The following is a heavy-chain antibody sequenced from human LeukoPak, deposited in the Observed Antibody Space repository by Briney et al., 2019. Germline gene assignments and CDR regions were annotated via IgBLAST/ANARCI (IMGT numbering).Heavy chain of an antibody. J-gene: IGHJ2*01. D-gene: IGHD3-22*01. CDR1: GGSFSGYY. V-gene: IGHV4-34*01. Sequence: TASETLSLTCAVYGGSFSGYYWSWIRQPPGKGREWIGEINHSGSTNYNPSLKSRVTISVDTSKNQFSLKLSSVTAADTAVYYCARGAPITMIVVVIPRRYFDLWGRGTLVTVSS. CDR3: ARGAPITMIVVVIPRRYFDL. CDR2: INHSGST.